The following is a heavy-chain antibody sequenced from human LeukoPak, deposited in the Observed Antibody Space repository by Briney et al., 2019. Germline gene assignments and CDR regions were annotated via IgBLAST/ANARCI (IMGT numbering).Heavy chain of an antibody. Sequence: SQTLSLTCTVSGGSISSGGYYWSWIRQPPGKGLEWIGYIYHSGSTYYNPSLKSRVTISVDRPKNQFSLKLSSVTAADTAVYYCAREYSSSSIDYWGQGTLVTVSS. CDR1: GGSISSGGYY. J-gene: IGHJ4*02. CDR2: IYHSGST. V-gene: IGHV4-30-2*01. CDR3: AREYSSSSIDY. D-gene: IGHD6-6*01.